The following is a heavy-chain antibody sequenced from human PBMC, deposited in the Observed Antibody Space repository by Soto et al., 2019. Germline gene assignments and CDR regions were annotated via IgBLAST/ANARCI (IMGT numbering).Heavy chain of an antibody. Sequence: SETLSLTCIVSGGSITRRSSYWAWIRQPPGKGLEWVGTFYDGNTYHNPSLRSRITIAVDTSKNQFSLKLNSVASADTAFYYCATTRGLAVGGSFDYWGQGMLVTVSS. CDR3: ATTRGLAVGGSFDY. V-gene: IGHV4-39*01. D-gene: IGHD3-10*01. J-gene: IGHJ4*02. CDR1: GGSITRRSSY. CDR2: FYDGNT.